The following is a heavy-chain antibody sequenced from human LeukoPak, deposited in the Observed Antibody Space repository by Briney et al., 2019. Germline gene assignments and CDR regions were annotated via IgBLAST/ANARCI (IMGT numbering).Heavy chain of an antibody. CDR3: ASRPKAEQWLAVFDY. V-gene: IGHV3-66*01. D-gene: IGHD6-19*01. CDR1: GFTTNH. Sequence: GGSLRLSCSASGFTTNHMNRVRQAPGKALEWVAVIYSDDNTYYADSVKGRFSISRDSSKNTVYLQMNNLRAEDTAVYYCASRPKAEQWLAVFDYWGQGTLVTVSS. J-gene: IGHJ4*02. CDR2: IYSDDNT.